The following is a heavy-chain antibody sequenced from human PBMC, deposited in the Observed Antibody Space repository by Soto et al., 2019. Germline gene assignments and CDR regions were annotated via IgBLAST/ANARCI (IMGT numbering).Heavy chain of an antibody. CDR1: GYTFTNYW. V-gene: IGHV5-51*01. D-gene: IGHD3-22*01. J-gene: IGHJ4*02. CDR3: ARFSSGSLDY. CDR2: IHPGDSDT. Sequence: GESLKISCKGSGYTFTNYWIGWVRQMPGKGPEWMGIIHPGDSDTRYSPSFQGQVTISADKSISTAYLQWSSLKASDTAMYYCARFSSGSLDYWGQGTLVTVSS.